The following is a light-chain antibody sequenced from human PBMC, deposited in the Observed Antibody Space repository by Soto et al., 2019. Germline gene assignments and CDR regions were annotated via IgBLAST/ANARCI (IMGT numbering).Light chain of an antibody. CDR3: QQYNFHSGM. CDR1: RNINSW. J-gene: IGKJ1*01. Sequence: DIQMTQSPSTLLASLGDRVTITCRAARNINSWLAWNQQKQGKAPKLLIQKASILASGVPSRFSGSESGAEFTLTISGLQPDDSATYYCQQYNFHSGMFGQGTKVEIK. CDR2: KAS. V-gene: IGKV1-5*03.